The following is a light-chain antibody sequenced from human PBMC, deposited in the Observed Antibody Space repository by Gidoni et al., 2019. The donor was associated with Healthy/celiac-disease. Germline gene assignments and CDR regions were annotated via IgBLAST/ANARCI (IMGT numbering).Light chain of an antibody. Sequence: DIELTQSPSSLSTSVGYRVTITCQASQDIRNYLNWYQQKQGKDPNLLFYDASNLETGVPSRFSGIGSVTDFTFTISSLQPEDIATYYCQQYDNLGLTFXGXTKVEIK. CDR1: QDIRNY. CDR3: QQYDNLGLT. CDR2: DAS. J-gene: IGKJ4*01. V-gene: IGKV1-33*01.